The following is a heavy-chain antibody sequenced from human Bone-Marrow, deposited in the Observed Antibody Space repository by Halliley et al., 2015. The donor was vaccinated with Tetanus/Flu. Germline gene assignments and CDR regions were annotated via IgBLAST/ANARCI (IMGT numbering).Heavy chain of an antibody. V-gene: IGHV4-4*02. J-gene: IGHJ4*02. D-gene: IGHD2-15*01. CDR3: TRNGDTFSGGRGGDN. Sequence: TLSLTCAVSGVSITSGNWWTWVRQRPGKGLEWIGEIFHNGGTNYNPSLQSRVTISVDKSKNQFSLKVTSVTASDTAVYYCTRNGDTFSGGRGGDNWGQGTLVTVSS. CDR2: IFHNGGT. CDR1: GVSITSGNW.